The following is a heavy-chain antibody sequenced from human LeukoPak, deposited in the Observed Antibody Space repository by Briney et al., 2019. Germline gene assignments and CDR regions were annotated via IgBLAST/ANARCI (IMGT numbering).Heavy chain of an antibody. Sequence: PGGSLRLSCAASGFTFSSYSMNWVRQAPGKGLEWVSYISSSSSTIYYADSVKGRFTISRDNAKNSLYLQMNSLRAEDTALYYCAKATADYYGSGSYYSLPFDYWGQGTLVTVSS. J-gene: IGHJ4*02. CDR1: GFTFSSYS. CDR3: AKATADYYGSGSYYSLPFDY. D-gene: IGHD3-10*01. CDR2: ISSSSSTI. V-gene: IGHV3-48*01.